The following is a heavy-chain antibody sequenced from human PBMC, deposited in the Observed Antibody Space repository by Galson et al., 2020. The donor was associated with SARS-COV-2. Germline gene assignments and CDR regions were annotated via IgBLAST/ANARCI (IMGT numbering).Heavy chain of an antibody. CDR3: ARSRYNYDT. J-gene: IGHJ4*02. CDR2: FEPGESYS. CDR1: GYRSTMYW. V-gene: IGHV5-10-1*01. D-gene: IGHD3-16*01. Sequence: HGESLKISCKGSGYRSTMYWIRWVRQMPGKGLEWMGRFEPGESYSNYSPSFEGHITFSVDKSINTAYLQLNSLKASDTAIYYCARSRYNYDTWGQGTLVTVSS.